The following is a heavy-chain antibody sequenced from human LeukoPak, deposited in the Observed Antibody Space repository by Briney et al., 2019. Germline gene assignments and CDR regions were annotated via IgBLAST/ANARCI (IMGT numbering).Heavy chain of an antibody. V-gene: IGHV3-23*01. Sequence: PGGSLRLSCAASGFTFSSYAMSWVRQAPGKGLEWVSAISGSGGSTYYADSVKGRFAISRDNSKNTLYLQMNSLRAEDTAVYYCAKDAASAYYYDGSGYFVDYWGQGTLVTVSS. J-gene: IGHJ4*02. CDR1: GFTFSSYA. CDR2: ISGSGGST. CDR3: AKDAASAYYYDGSGYFVDY. D-gene: IGHD3-22*01.